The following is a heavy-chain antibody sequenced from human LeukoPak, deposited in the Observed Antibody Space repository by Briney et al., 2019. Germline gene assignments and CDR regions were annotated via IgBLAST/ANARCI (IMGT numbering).Heavy chain of an antibody. V-gene: IGHV3-72*01. J-gene: IGHJ3*02. CDR3: ARVGRYFDAFDI. CDR2: TRTKANSCTT. CDR1: GFTFSDHY. Sequence: GGSLRLSCAASGFTFSDHYMDWVRQAPGKGLEWVGRTRTKANSCTTEYAASVKGRFSISRDDSKNSLYLQMNSLKTEDTAVYYCARVGRYFDAFDIWGQGTMVTVSS. D-gene: IGHD1-26*01.